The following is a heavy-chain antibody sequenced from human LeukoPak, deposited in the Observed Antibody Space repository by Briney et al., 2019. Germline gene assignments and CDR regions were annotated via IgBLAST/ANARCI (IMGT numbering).Heavy chain of an antibody. J-gene: IGHJ3*02. V-gene: IGHV1-18*01. Sequence: ASVKVSCKASGYTFTSYGISWVRQAPGQGLEWMGWISAYNGNTNYAQKLQGRVTMTTDTSTSTAYMELRSLRCDDTAVYYCAREGSYYDSSGYDIWGQGTMVTVSS. CDR2: ISAYNGNT. CDR1: GYTFTSYG. D-gene: IGHD3-22*01. CDR3: AREGSYYDSSGYDI.